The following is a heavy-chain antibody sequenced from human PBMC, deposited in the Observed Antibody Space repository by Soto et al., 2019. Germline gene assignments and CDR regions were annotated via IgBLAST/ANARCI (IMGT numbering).Heavy chain of an antibody. CDR1: GFTFSSYW. CDR2: INSDGSST. J-gene: IGHJ6*02. Sequence: EVQLVESGGGLVQPGGSLRLSCAASGFTFSSYWMHWVRQAPGKGLVWVSRINSDGSSTSYADSVKGRFTISRDNAKNTLYLQMNSLRAEDTAVYYCARALVVPVAIRYYYYGMDVWGQGTTVTVSS. D-gene: IGHD2-2*02. CDR3: ARALVVPVAIRYYYYGMDV. V-gene: IGHV3-74*01.